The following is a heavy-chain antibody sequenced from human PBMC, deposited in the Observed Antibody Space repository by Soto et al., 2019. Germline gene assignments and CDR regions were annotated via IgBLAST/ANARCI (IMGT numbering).Heavy chain of an antibody. CDR1: GYTFTSYG. CDR3: ARENRAYCGGDCAIDY. J-gene: IGHJ4*02. Sequence: ASVKVSCKASGYTFTSYGISWVRHAPGQGLEWMGWISAYNGNTNYAQKPQGRVTMTTDTSTSTAYMELRSLRSEDTAVYYCARENRAYCGGDCAIDYWGQGTLVTVSS. CDR2: ISAYNGNT. D-gene: IGHD2-21*02. V-gene: IGHV1-18*01.